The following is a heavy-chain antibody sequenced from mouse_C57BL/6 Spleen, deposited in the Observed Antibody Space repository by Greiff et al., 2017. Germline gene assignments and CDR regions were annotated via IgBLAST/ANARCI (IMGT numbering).Heavy chain of an antibody. V-gene: IGHV1-26*01. CDR2: INPNNGGT. J-gene: IGHJ4*01. CDR3: ARGQLRLRDAMDY. Sequence: EVQLQQSGPELVKPGASVKISCKASGYTFTDYYMNWVKQSHGKSLEWIGDINPNNGGTSYNQKFKGKATLTVDKSSSTAYMELRSLTSEYSAVYYCARGQLRLRDAMDYGGQGTSVTVSS. CDR1: GYTFTDYY. D-gene: IGHD3-2*02.